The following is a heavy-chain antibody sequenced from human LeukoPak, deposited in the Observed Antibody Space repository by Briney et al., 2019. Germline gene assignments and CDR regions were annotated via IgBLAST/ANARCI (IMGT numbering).Heavy chain of an antibody. J-gene: IGHJ6*03. V-gene: IGHV1-18*01. CDR2: ISAYNGNT. Sequence: ASVTVSCKASGYTFTSYGISWVRQAPGQGLEWMGWISAYNGNTNYAQKLQGRVTMTTDTSTSTAYMELRSLRSDDTAVYYCARVTVTYYYYYMDVWGKGTTVTVSS. D-gene: IGHD4-11*01. CDR1: GYTFTSYG. CDR3: ARVTVTYYYYYMDV.